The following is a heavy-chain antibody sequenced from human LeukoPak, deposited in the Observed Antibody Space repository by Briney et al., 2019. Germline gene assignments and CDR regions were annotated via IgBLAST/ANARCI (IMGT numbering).Heavy chain of an antibody. V-gene: IGHV3-30*03. D-gene: IGHD3-10*01. Sequence: GGSLRLSCAASGFTFDDHGMSWVRQAPGKGLEWVAVISYDGSNKYYADSVKGRFTISRDNSKNTLYLQMNSLRSDDTAVYYCARGRGYYYGSGSYILNWGQGTLVTVSS. CDR1: GFTFDDHG. J-gene: IGHJ4*02. CDR2: ISYDGSNK. CDR3: ARGRGYYYGSGSYILN.